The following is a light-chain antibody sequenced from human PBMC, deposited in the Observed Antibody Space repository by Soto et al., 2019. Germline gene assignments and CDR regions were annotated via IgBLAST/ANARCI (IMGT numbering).Light chain of an antibody. CDR1: SSNIGAGYD. CDR3: QSYDSSLSGWV. CDR2: GNN. J-gene: IGLJ3*02. V-gene: IGLV1-40*01. Sequence: QSVLTQPPSVSGAPGQSVTISCTGTSSNIGAGYDVHWYQQLPGTAPKLLIYGNNNRPSGVPDRFSGSKSGTSASLAITGLRDEDEVDYYCQSYDSSLSGWVFGGGTKLTVL.